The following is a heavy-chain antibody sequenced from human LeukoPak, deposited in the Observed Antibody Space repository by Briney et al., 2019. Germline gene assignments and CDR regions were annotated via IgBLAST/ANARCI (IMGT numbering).Heavy chain of an antibody. Sequence: GASVTVSCKASGGTFSSYAISWVRQAPGQGLEWMGGIIPIFGTANYAQKFQGRVTITADESTSTAYMELSSLRSEDTAVYYCARAGMATGDYYYYYYMDVWGKGTTVTVSS. CDR1: GGTFSSYA. CDR3: ARAGMATGDYYYYYYMDV. D-gene: IGHD5-24*01. CDR2: IIPIFGTA. V-gene: IGHV1-69*13. J-gene: IGHJ6*03.